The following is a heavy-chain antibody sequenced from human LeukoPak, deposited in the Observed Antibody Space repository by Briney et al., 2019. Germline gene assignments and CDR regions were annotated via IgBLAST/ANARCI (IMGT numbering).Heavy chain of an antibody. CDR3: ARAGQRKDYMDV. CDR2: IIPIFGTA. CDR1: GGTFSSYA. J-gene: IGHJ6*03. V-gene: IGHV1-69*13. D-gene: IGHD5-18*01. Sequence: SVKVSCKASGGTFSSYAISWVRQAPGQGLEWMGGIIPIFGTANYAQKFQGRVTITADESTSTAYMELSSLRSEDTAVYYCARAGQRKDYMDVWGKGTTVTVSS.